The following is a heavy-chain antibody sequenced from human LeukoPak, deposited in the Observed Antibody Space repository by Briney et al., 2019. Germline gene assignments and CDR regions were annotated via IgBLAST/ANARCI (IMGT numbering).Heavy chain of an antibody. CDR1: GDSISSGYF. CDR3: AREWGSGNYDVFDN. CDR2: MYHSGSP. D-gene: IGHD1-26*01. J-gene: IGHJ4*02. V-gene: IGHV4-38-2*02. Sequence: PSETLSLTCAVSGDSISSGYFWGWIRQPPGKGLEWIGSMYHSGSPHYNPSLKSRVTISVDTSKNQLSLKLSSVTAADTAVYYCAREWGSGNYDVFDNWGQGTLVTVSS.